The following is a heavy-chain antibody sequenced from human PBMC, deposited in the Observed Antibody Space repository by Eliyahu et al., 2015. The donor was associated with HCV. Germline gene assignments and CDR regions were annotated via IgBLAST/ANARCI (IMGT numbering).Heavy chain of an antibody. CDR2: ISYDGNSQ. D-gene: IGHD2-15*01. J-gene: IGHJ4*02. CDR3: AKDWDTSCSGGNCYSSFFDY. V-gene: IGHV3-30*18. CDR1: GFTFSNFG. Sequence: VQLVDSGGDVVQPGGSLKLSCXVSGFTFSNFGMPWVRQTXTKGLEWVXLISYDGNSQHYGDSVKGRFTISRDNSNDTLFLQMNSLKPEDTAVYFCAKDWDTSCSGGNCYSSFFDYWGQGTLVTVSS.